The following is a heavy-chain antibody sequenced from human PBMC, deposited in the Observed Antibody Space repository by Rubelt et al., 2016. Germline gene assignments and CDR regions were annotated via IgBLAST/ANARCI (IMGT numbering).Heavy chain of an antibody. D-gene: IGHD1-1*01. CDR3: ARAETTGGTGDYMDV. J-gene: IGHJ6*03. CDR1: GFTFSSYW. Sequence: EVQVVESGGGLVQPGGSLRLSCAASGFTFSSYWMHWVRQAPGKGLVWVSRIDSDGSSTSYADSVKGRFSVSRDNAKDKLYLQMSGLRDEDTAVYYCARAETTGGTGDYMDVWGTGTMVTVSS. V-gene: IGHV3-74*02. CDR2: IDSDGSST.